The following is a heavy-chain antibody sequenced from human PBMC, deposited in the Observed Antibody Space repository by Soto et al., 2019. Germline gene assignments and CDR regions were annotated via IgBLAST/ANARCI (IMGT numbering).Heavy chain of an antibody. J-gene: IGHJ4*02. Sequence: QVQLVQSGAEVKKPGASVKVSCKASGYTFTSYGISWVRQAPGQGLEWMGWISAYNGNTNHAQKLQGRVTRTTDTSTGTAYMELRSLSSDDTAVYYCARDSYDFWGGPDCWGQGTLVTVSS. D-gene: IGHD3-3*01. CDR3: ARDSYDFWGGPDC. V-gene: IGHV1-18*01. CDR2: ISAYNGNT. CDR1: GYTFTSYG.